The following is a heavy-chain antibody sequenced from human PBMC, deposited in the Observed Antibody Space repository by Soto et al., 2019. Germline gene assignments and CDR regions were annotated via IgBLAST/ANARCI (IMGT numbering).Heavy chain of an antibody. CDR3: AGLGGYCSVTNCYGFYGMDV. J-gene: IGHJ6*02. CDR2: FHYNERT. Sequence: QLQLQESGPGLVKPSETLSLNCSVSGGSISSGPYSWGWIRQPPGAGLEWIGTFHYNERTFYNPPREGRVTISVDTSKIQFSLKMTSATVADTAVYFCAGLGGYCSVTNCYGFYGMDVWGQGTTVTVSS. D-gene: IGHD2-2*01. CDR1: GGSISSGPYS. V-gene: IGHV4-39*01.